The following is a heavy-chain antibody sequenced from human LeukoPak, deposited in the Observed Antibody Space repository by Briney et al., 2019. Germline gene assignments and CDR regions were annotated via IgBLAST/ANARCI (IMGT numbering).Heavy chain of an antibody. CDR2: IRSKANSYAT. J-gene: IGHJ6*02. D-gene: IGHD6-19*01. CDR1: GFTFSGSA. Sequence: GGSLRLSCAASGFTFSGSAMHWVRQASGKGLEWVGRIRSKANSYATAYAASVKGRFTISRDDSKNTAYLQMNSLKTEDTAVYYCTRHVLVAVADYYYYGMDVWGQGTTVTVSS. CDR3: TRHVLVAVADYYYYGMDV. V-gene: IGHV3-73*01.